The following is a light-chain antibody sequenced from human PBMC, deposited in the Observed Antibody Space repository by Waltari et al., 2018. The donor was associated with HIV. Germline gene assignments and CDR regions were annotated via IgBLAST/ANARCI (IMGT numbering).Light chain of an antibody. J-gene: IGLJ2*01. Sequence: SYELTQPPSVSVSPGQTASITCSGDKLGDKYACWYQQKPGQSPVVVIYQDSKRPSGIPDRFSGSNSGNTATLTISGTQAMDEADYYCQAWDSSTVVFGGGTKLTVL. CDR3: QAWDSSTVV. CDR1: KLGDKY. CDR2: QDS. V-gene: IGLV3-1*01.